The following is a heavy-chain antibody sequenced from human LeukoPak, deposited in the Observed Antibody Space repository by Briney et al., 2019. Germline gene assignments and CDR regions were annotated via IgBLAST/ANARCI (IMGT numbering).Heavy chain of an antibody. Sequence: GGSLRLSCAASGFTFSNYAMSWVRQAPGKGLEWVSAISGSADSTYYADSVKGRFTISRDNSKNTLYLQMNSLRAEDTAVYYCARSRYSSSWDAFDIWGQGTMVTVSS. CDR1: GFTFSNYA. D-gene: IGHD6-13*01. CDR3: ARSRYSSSWDAFDI. V-gene: IGHV3-23*01. J-gene: IGHJ3*02. CDR2: ISGSADST.